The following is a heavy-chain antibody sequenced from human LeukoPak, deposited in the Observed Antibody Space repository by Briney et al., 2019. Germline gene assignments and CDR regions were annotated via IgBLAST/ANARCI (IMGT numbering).Heavy chain of an antibody. CDR1: GYTFTSYY. J-gene: IGHJ4*02. D-gene: IGHD6-6*01. Sequence: ASVKVSCKASGYTFTSYYMHWVRQAPGQGLEWMGIINPSGGSTSYAQKFQGRVTMTRDMSTSTVYTELSSLRSEDTAVYYCARDRDEPWVAARPNFDYWGQGTLVTVSS. V-gene: IGHV1-46*01. CDR2: INPSGGST. CDR3: ARDRDEPWVAARPNFDY.